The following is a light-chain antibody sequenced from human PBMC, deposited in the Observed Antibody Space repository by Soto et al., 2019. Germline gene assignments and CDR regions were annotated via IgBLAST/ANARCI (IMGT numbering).Light chain of an antibody. CDR2: ATS. V-gene: IGKV1-27*01. Sequence: DGQMTPSPSSLSAFLGDRVNITCRASQGIAPYLAWFQQKPGKVPKLLIYATSTLQSGVPSRFSGSGSGTDFTLTINSLQPEDVGTYYCQKYNSAPPTFGGGTKVDIK. CDR3: QKYNSAPPT. J-gene: IGKJ4*01. CDR1: QGIAPY.